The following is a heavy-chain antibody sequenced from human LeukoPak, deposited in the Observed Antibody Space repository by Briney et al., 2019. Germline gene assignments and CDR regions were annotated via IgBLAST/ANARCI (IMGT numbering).Heavy chain of an antibody. Sequence: GGSLRLSCAVSGFTVSTTYMSWIRQAPGEGLKWVSVIYSGTTTYYADSVKGRFTISRDNSKNTLYLQMNSLRAEDTAVYYCAREDGYNPLWGQGTLVTVSS. V-gene: IGHV3-66*01. CDR3: AREDGYNPL. J-gene: IGHJ4*02. CDR2: IYSGTTT. CDR1: GFTVSTTY. D-gene: IGHD5-24*01.